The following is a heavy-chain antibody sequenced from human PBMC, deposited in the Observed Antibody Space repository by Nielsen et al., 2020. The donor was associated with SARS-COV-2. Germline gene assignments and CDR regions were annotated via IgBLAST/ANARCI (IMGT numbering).Heavy chain of an antibody. CDR2: ISSSTTYI. V-gene: IGHV3-11*05. J-gene: IGHJ3*02. CDR1: GFTFSDYY. CDR3: AKVFYGDNDAFDI. Sequence: GESLKISCAASGFTFSDYYMTWIRQAPGKGLEWVSYISSSTTYINYADSVKGRFTISRDNAKNSLYLQMNSLRVEDTALYYCAKVFYGDNDAFDIWGQGTMVTVSS. D-gene: IGHD4-17*01.